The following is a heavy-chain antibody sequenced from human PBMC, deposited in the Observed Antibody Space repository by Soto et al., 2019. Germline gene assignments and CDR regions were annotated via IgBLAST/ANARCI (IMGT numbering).Heavy chain of an antibody. D-gene: IGHD6-19*01. CDR1: GYTFTSYA. J-gene: IGHJ5*02. Sequence: ASVKVSCKASGYTFTSYAMHWVRQAPGQRLEWMGWINAGNGNTKYSQKFQGRVTITRDTSASTAYMELSSLRSEDTAVYYCARDEYSSGWYGWFGPWGPGTLVTVSS. CDR2: INAGNGNT. V-gene: IGHV1-3*01. CDR3: ARDEYSSGWYGWFGP.